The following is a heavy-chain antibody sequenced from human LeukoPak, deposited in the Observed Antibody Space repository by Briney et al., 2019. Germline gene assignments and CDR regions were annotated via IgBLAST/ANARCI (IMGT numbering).Heavy chain of an antibody. Sequence: WVRQAPGKGLEWIGSIYYSGGTYYNPSLKSRVTISVDTSKNQFSLKLSSVTAADTAVYYCARGWGYYDFWSGYGSATYNWFDPWGQGTLVTVSS. CDR3: ARGWGYYDFWSGYGSATYNWFDP. D-gene: IGHD3-3*01. J-gene: IGHJ5*02. V-gene: IGHV4-39*07. CDR2: IYYSGGT.